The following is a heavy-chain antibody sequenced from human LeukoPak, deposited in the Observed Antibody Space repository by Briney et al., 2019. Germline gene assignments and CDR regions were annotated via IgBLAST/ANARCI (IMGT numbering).Heavy chain of an antibody. CDR1: GFSLSNARMG. V-gene: IGHV2-26*01. J-gene: IGHJ4*02. CDR2: IFSNDEK. CDR3: ARIQRYYDSSGYFRFDY. D-gene: IGHD3-22*01. Sequence: ESGPTLVNPTETLTLTCTVSGFSLSNARMGVSWIRQPPGKALESLAHIFSNDEKSYSTSLKSRLTISKDTSKSQVVLTMTNMDPVDTATYYCARIQRYYDSSGYFRFDYWGQGTLVTVSS.